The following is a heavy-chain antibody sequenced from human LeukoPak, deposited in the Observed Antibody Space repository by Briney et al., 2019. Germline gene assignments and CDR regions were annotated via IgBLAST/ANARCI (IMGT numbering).Heavy chain of an antibody. CDR2: IYRSSNGETT. CDR3: TTYSSGSCPF. CDR1: GITFSNAW. V-gene: IGHV3-15*01. J-gene: IGHJ4*02. D-gene: IGHD6-19*01. Sequence: GGSLRLSCAASGITFSNAWMTWVRQAPGKGLEWVGRIYRSSNGETTDYGAPVKGRFTMSRDDSKNTLYLQMNGLKTEDTAVYYCTTYSSGSCPFWGQGTLVTVSS.